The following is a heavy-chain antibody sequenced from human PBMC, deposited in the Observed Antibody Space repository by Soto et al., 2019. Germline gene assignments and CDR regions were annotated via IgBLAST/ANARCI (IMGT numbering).Heavy chain of an antibody. CDR3: ARRYGYSFDY. D-gene: IGHD1-1*01. CDR2: IYYSGST. Sequence: SSETLSVTWTVSGGSISRYYWSWIRQPPGKGLEWIGYIYYSGSTNYNPSLKSRVTISVDTSKNQFSLKLSSVTAADTAVYYCARRYGYSFDYWGQGTLVTVSS. V-gene: IGHV4-59*08. CDR1: GGSISRYY. J-gene: IGHJ4*02.